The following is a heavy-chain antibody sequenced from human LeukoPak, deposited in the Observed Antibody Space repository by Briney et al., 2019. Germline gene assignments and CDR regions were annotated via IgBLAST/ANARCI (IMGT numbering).Heavy chain of an antibody. Sequence: PGGSLRLSCAASGFTFSSSAMSWVRQAPGKGLEWVSAISGSGGSTYYADSVKGRFTISRDNSKNTLYLQMNSLRAEDTAVYYCAKDRDSSAYYYIHRYYYYYGMDVWGQGTTVTVSS. J-gene: IGHJ6*02. D-gene: IGHD3-22*01. CDR1: GFTFSSSA. CDR2: ISGSGGST. CDR3: AKDRDSSAYYYIHRYYYYYGMDV. V-gene: IGHV3-23*01.